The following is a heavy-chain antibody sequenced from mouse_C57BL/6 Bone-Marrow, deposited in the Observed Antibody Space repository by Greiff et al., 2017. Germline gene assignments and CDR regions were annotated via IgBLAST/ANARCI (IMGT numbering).Heavy chain of an antibody. CDR2: ISSGGSYT. CDR3: ARRDGNFSY. Sequence: EVKLVESGGDLVKPGGSLKLSCAASGFTFSSYGMSWVRQTPDKRLEWVATISSGGSYTYYPDSVKGRFTISRDNAKNTLYLQMSSLKSEDTAMYYCARRDGNFSYGGQGTLVTVSA. CDR1: GFTFSSYG. D-gene: IGHD2-1*01. J-gene: IGHJ3*01. V-gene: IGHV5-6*02.